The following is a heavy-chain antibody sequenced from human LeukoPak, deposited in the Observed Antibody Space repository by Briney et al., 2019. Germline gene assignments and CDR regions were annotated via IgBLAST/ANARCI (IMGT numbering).Heavy chain of an antibody. Sequence: QPGGSLRLSCAASGFTFSSYGMHWVRQAPGKGLEWVAFIRYDGSNKYYADSVKGRFTISRDNSKNTLYLQMNSLRAEDTAVYYCARADGSGKGNYFDYWGQGTLVTVSS. CDR1: GFTFSSYG. CDR2: IRYDGSNK. V-gene: IGHV3-30*02. D-gene: IGHD3-10*01. CDR3: ARADGSGKGNYFDY. J-gene: IGHJ4*02.